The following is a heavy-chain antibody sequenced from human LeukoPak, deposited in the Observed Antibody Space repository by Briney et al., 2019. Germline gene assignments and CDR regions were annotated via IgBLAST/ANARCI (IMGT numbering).Heavy chain of an antibody. V-gene: IGHV1-2*02. CDR1: GYTFTGYY. CDR2: INPNSGGT. CDR3: ARDDFWSGYALDC. J-gene: IGHJ4*02. D-gene: IGHD3-3*01. Sequence: ASVKVSCKASGYTFTGYYMHWVRQAPGQGLEWMGWINPNSGGTNYAQKFQGRVTMTRDTSISTAYMELSRLRSDDTAVYYCARDDFWSGYALDCWGQGTLVTVSS.